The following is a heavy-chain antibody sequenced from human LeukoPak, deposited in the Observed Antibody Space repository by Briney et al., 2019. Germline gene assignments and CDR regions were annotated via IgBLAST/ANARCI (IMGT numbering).Heavy chain of an antibody. CDR2: VYTSGTT. CDR1: GGSISSGSFY. CDR3: ARVSGYDSSGYYSAEYFHH. V-gene: IGHV4-61*02. Sequence: SETLSLTCTVSGGSISSGSFYWNWLRQPAGEKLEWIGRVYTSGTTDYNPSLKNRVTLSVDTSKNQFSLRLSSVTAADTAVYYCARVSGYDSSGYYSAEYFHHWGQGTLVTVSS. D-gene: IGHD3-22*01. J-gene: IGHJ1*01.